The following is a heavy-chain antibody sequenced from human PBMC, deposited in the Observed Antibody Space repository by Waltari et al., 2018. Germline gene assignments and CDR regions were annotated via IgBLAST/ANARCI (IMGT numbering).Heavy chain of an antibody. Sequence: QVFLVESGGGVVQPGDSLRLSCVSSGFNFNISGMHWFRQAPGQGLAWVAFTRFDGINKHYADSVKGRFTISRDNIENTLYLQMNSLRGEDSAIYYCAREDIVSATQWRGNQYRGNSGYDLWGQGTLVSVSS. D-gene: IGHD5-12*01. CDR2: TRFDGINK. CDR3: AREDIVSATQWRGNQYRGNSGYDL. CDR1: GFNFNISG. J-gene: IGHJ4*01. V-gene: IGHV3-30*02.